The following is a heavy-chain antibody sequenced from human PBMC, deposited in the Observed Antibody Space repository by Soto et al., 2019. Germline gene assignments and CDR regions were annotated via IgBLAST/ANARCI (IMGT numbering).Heavy chain of an antibody. V-gene: IGHV3-21*01. D-gene: IGHD1-26*01. Sequence: EVRLVESGGGLVKPGGSLRLSCTASGFTFSSYDMNWVRQAPGKGLEWVSFVGSRSSPIYYADSVKGRFTISRDNAKNSLYLQMNSLRADDTAVYYCVRDSYTMSYYGVYWGQGALVTVSS. CDR2: VGSRSSPI. CDR1: GFTFSSYD. J-gene: IGHJ4*02. CDR3: VRDSYTMSYYGVY.